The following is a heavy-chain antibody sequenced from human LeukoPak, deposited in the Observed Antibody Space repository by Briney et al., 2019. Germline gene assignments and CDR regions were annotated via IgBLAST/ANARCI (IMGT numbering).Heavy chain of an antibody. V-gene: IGHV3-30-3*01. CDR2: ISYDGSNK. CDR3: AREGNHYYDSGFDY. CDR1: GFTFSSYA. D-gene: IGHD3-22*01. Sequence: PGGSLRLSCAASGFTFSSYAMHWVRQAPGKGLEWVAVISYDGSNKYYADSVKGRFTISRDNSKNTLYLQMSSLRAEDTAVYYCAREGNHYYDSGFDYWGQGTLVTVSS. J-gene: IGHJ4*02.